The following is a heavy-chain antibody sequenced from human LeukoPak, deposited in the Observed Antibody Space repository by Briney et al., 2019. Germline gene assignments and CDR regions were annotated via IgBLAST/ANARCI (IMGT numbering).Heavy chain of an antibody. CDR2: ISSSSSYI. D-gene: IGHD3-3*01. Sequence: GGSLRLSCAASGFTFSSYSMNWVRQAPGKGLEWVSSISSSSSYIYYADSVKGRFTISRDNAKNSLYLQMNSLRAEGTAVYYCAREGITIFGVAPDYWGQGTLVTVSS. CDR3: AREGITIFGVAPDY. CDR1: GFTFSSYS. V-gene: IGHV3-21*01. J-gene: IGHJ4*02.